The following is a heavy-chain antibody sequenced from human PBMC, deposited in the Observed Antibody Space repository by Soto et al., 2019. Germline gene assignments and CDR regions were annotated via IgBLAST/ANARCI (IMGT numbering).Heavy chain of an antibody. D-gene: IGHD3-3*01. Sequence: QVQLQKSGPGLVKPSETLSLTCTVSGGSVSSERHYWSWIRQTPGTGLEWIGYIYYTGSTNYNPSLKGRVTMSVDTSRDQVSLRLRSVTRADTAVYYCARDQYDFRSGSYYYAMEVWGQGNKVTVSS. V-gene: IGHV4-61*01. J-gene: IGHJ6*02. CDR3: ARDQYDFRSGSYYYAMEV. CDR1: GGSVSSERHY. CDR2: IYYTGST.